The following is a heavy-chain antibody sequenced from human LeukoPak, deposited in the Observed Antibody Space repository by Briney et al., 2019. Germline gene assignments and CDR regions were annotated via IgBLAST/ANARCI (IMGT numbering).Heavy chain of an antibody. CDR2: FDPEDGET. Sequence: ASVKVSCKVSGYTLTELSMHWVRQAPGKGLEWMGGFDPEDGETIYAQKFQGRVTMTSDTSTSTAYLELASLTSDDSAIYYCARARSRASTWYWDHWGQGTLVTVSS. CDR3: ARARSRASTWYWDH. CDR1: GYTLTELS. J-gene: IGHJ4*02. D-gene: IGHD2-8*02. V-gene: IGHV1-24*01.